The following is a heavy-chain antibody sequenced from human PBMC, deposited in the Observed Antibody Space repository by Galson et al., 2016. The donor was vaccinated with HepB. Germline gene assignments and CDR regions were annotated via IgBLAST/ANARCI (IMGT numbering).Heavy chain of an antibody. CDR1: GYSFTKYY. V-gene: IGHV1-46*01. CDR2: INPSGGNT. Sequence: SVKVSCKASGYSFTKYYMHWVRQAPGQGLEWMGIINPSGGNTAYSQKFQGRVTMTRDTSTNTVYMDLSSLRSEDTAVYYCAKGGYKYSYEPFDYWGQGTLVTVSS. CDR3: AKGGYKYSYEPFDY. J-gene: IGHJ4*02. D-gene: IGHD5-18*01.